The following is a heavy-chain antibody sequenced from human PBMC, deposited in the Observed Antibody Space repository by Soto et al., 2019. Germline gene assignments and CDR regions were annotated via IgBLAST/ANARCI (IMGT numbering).Heavy chain of an antibody. CDR2: ITDSGGST. J-gene: IGHJ4*02. Sequence: GGSLRLSCAASGFTFSNYAMTWVRQAPGRGLEWVSSITDSGGSTYYADSVKGRFTISRDNSKNILYLQMNSLRAEDTAAYYCANGGISLAGLAYRGQDTLVPVSS. CDR1: GFTFSNYA. V-gene: IGHV3-23*01. CDR3: ANGGISLAGLAY. D-gene: IGHD6-19*01.